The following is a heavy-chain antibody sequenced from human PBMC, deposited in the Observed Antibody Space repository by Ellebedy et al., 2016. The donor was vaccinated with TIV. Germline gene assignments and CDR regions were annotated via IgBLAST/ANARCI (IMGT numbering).Heavy chain of an antibody. Sequence: GESLKISCTASGFIVSTNHMSWVRQAPGKGLEWVGGYTNYADSVKGRFTISTHHSRNTLYLQLTNLRTEDTAVYYCAKGSFPFGDKSERIYSFQYWGQGTLGTVSS. CDR3: AKGSFPFGDKSERIYSFQY. CDR1: GFIVSTNH. V-gene: IGHV3-53*04. CDR2: GYT. J-gene: IGHJ4*02. D-gene: IGHD3-10*01.